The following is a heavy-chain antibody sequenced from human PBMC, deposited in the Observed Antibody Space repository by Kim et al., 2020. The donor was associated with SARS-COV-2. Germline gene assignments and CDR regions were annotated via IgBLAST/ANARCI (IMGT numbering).Heavy chain of an antibody. CDR1: GFIFSSYG. CDR2: IWYDGSRT. V-gene: IGHV3-33*01. J-gene: IGHJ4*02. CDR3: ARESSGYPDY. D-gene: IGHD3-22*01. Sequence: GGSLRLSCVSSGFIFSSYGFHWVRQAPGKGLEWVANIWYDGSRTYYADSVEGRFTVSRDYSNNTLYLQINSLRAEDTALYYCARESSGYPDYWGQGTRVTVSS.